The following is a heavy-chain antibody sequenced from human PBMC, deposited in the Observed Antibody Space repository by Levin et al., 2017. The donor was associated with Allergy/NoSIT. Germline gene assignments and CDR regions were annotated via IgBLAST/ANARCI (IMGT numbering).Heavy chain of an antibody. CDR2: INHSGST. D-gene: IGHD6-13*01. CDR3: ARGYSRGWFDP. CDR1: GGSFSGYY. J-gene: IGHJ5*02. Sequence: SETLSLTCAVYGGSFSGYYWSWIRQPPGKGLEWIGEINHSGSTNYNPSLKSRVTISVDTSKNQFSLKLSSVTAADTAVYYCARGYSRGWFDPWGQGTLVTVSS. V-gene: IGHV4-34*01.